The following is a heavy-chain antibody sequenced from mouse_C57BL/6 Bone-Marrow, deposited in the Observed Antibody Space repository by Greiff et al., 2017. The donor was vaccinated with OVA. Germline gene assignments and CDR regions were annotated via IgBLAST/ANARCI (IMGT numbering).Heavy chain of an antibody. CDR1: GYTFTSYG. J-gene: IGHJ2*01. Sequence: QVQLQPSGAELARPGASVKLSCKASGYTFTSYGISWVKQRTGQGLAWIGEIYPRSGNTYYNEKFKGKATLTAAKSSSPAYMELRSLTSEDSAVYFCARNLWPLSRLYYFDYWGQGTTLTVSS. V-gene: IGHV1-81*01. CDR2: IYPRSGNT. CDR3: ARNLWPLSRLYYFDY.